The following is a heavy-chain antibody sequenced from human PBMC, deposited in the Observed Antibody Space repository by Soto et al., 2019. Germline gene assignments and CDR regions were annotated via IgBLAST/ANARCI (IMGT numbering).Heavy chain of an antibody. Sequence: NPSETLSLTCTVSGGSISSGDYYWSWIRQPPGKGLEWIGYIYYSGSTYYNPSLKSRVTISVDTSKNQFSLKLSSVTAADTAVYYCARAPPSSGSQGYFQHWGQGTLVTVSS. CDR3: ARAPPSSGSQGYFQH. CDR2: IYYSGST. J-gene: IGHJ1*01. D-gene: IGHD3-22*01. CDR1: GGSISSGDYY. V-gene: IGHV4-30-4*01.